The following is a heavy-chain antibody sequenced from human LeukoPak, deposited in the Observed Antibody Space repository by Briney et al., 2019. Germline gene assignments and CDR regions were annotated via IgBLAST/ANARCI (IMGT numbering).Heavy chain of an antibody. D-gene: IGHD2-15*01. CDR1: GYSISSGYY. CDR2: IYHSGST. V-gene: IGHV4-38-2*02. J-gene: IGHJ3*02. Sequence: SETLSLTCTVSGYSISSGYYWGWIRQPPGKGLEWIGSIYHSGSTYYNPSLKSRVTISVDTSKNQFSLKLSSVTAADTAVYYCARALGGRGLEAFDIWGQGTMVTVSS. CDR3: ARALGGRGLEAFDI.